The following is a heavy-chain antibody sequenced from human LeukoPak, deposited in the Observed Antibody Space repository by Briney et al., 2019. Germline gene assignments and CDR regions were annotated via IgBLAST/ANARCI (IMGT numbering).Heavy chain of an antibody. Sequence: GASVKVSCKASGYTFTRYAMHWVRQAPGQRLAWVGWIYACNGNTKYSQKFQGRVTITRDTSASTAYMGLSSLRSEDTAVYYCARDATRFGELFGHYYYGMDVWGQGTTVTVSS. CDR3: ARDATRFGELFGHYYYGMDV. D-gene: IGHD3-10*01. CDR1: GYTFTRYA. V-gene: IGHV1-3*01. J-gene: IGHJ6*02. CDR2: IYACNGNT.